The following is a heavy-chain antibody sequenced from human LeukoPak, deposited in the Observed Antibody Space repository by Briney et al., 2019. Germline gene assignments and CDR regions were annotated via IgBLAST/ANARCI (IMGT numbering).Heavy chain of an antibody. CDR2: IIPIFGSL. D-gene: IGHD3-22*01. Sequence: SVKVSCKVSGGTFSTYAINWVRQAPGQGLEWMGGIIPIFGSLNYAQKFQGRVTITADKSTNTAYMELSSLRSEDTAVYYCARDDRGFYYYDSSAYHFDYWGQGTLVTVSS. CDR3: ARDDRGFYYYDSSAYHFDY. V-gene: IGHV1-69*06. J-gene: IGHJ4*02. CDR1: GGTFSTYA.